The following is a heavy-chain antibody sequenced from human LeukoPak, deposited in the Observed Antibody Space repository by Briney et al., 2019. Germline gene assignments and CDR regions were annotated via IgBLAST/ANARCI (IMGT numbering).Heavy chain of an antibody. CDR2: IYYSGST. Sequence: SETLSLTCTVSGGSISSYYWSWIRQPPGKGLEWIGYIYYSGSTNYNPSLKSRVTISVDTSKDQFPLKVSSVTAADTAVYYCASNYYGSGSLDYWGQGNLATVSS. CDR3: ASNYYGSGSLDY. J-gene: IGHJ4*02. D-gene: IGHD3-10*01. V-gene: IGHV4-59*08. CDR1: GGSISSYY.